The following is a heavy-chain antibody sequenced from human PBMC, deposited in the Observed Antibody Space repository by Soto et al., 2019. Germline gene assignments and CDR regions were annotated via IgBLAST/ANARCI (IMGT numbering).Heavy chain of an antibody. CDR2: INSDGSST. CDR1: GFTSSSYW. J-gene: IGHJ4*02. V-gene: IGHV3-74*01. CDR3: AREPGSGYDFDY. D-gene: IGHD5-12*01. Sequence: GGSLGLSCAASGFTSSSYWMHWVRQAPGKGLVWVSRINSDGSSTSYADSVKGRFTISRDNAKNTLYLQMNSLRAEDTAVYYCAREPGSGYDFDYWGQGTLVTVSA.